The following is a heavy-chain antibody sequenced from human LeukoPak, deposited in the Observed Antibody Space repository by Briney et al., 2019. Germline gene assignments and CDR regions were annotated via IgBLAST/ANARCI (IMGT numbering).Heavy chain of an antibody. CDR3: ARETSYRSSLNWFDP. J-gene: IGHJ5*02. CDR2: IYYSGST. D-gene: IGHD6-13*01. V-gene: IGHV4-59*01. CDR1: GGSISTYY. Sequence: SETLSLTCTVSGGSISTYYWSWIRQPPGKGLEWIWYIYYSGSTNYNPSLKSRVTISVDTSKNQFSLKLSSVTAADTAVYYCARETSYRSSLNWFDPWGQGTLVTVSP.